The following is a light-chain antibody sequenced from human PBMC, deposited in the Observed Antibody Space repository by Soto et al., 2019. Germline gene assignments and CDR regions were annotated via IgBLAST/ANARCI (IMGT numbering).Light chain of an antibody. CDR2: SNN. V-gene: IGLV1-44*01. J-gene: IGLJ1*01. CDR3: AAWDDRLNGYG. Sequence: QSAQTQPPSASGTPGQRVTISCSESSSNIGSNTVNWYQQLPGTAPNLLIYSNNQPPSGVPDRFSGSKSGTSASLAISGLQSEDEDDYYCAAWDDRLNGYGFGTGTKVTDL. CDR1: SSNIGSNT.